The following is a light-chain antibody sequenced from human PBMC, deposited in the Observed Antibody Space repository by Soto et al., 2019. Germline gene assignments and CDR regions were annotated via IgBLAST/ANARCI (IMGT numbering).Light chain of an antibody. V-gene: IGKV4-1*01. J-gene: IGKJ1*01. CDR2: WAS. CDR1: QSVLYSSNNKNY. CDR3: HQYNGIPRT. Sequence: DIVMTQSPDSLAVSLGERATINCKSSQSVLYSSNNKNYLAWYQQKPGQPPKLLIYWASTRESGVPDRFSGSGSGTDFTLTISSLQADDVAVYCCHQYNGIPRTFGQGTKVDIK.